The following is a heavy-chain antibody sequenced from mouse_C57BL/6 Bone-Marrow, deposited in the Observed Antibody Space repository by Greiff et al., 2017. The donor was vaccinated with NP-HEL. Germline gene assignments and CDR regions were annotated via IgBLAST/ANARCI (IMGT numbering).Heavy chain of an antibody. J-gene: IGHJ4*01. CDR2: INPSSGYT. CDR3: ARGYYYGSRDAMDY. Sequence: QVQLQQSGAELAKPGASVKLSCKASGYTFTSYWMHWVKQRPGQGLEWIGYINPSSGYTKYNQKFKDKATLTADKPSSTAYMQLSSLTYEDSAVYYCARGYYYGSRDAMDYWGQGTSVTVSS. V-gene: IGHV1-7*01. D-gene: IGHD1-1*01. CDR1: GYTFTSYW.